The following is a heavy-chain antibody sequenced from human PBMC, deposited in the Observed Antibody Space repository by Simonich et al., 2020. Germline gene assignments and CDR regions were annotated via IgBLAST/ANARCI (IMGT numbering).Heavy chain of an antibody. V-gene: IGHV4-34*01. CDR3: ASPSGSYAGGHAFDI. CDR1: GGSFSGYY. Sequence: QVQLQQWGAGLLKPSETLSLTCAVYGGSFSGYYWSWIRQPPGKGLEWIGEINHSGTTTYNQTLKVRVTISGDTSKNQFSLKLSSVTAADTAVYYCASPSGSYAGGHAFDIWGQGTMVTVSS. J-gene: IGHJ3*02. CDR2: INHSGTT. D-gene: IGHD1-26*01.